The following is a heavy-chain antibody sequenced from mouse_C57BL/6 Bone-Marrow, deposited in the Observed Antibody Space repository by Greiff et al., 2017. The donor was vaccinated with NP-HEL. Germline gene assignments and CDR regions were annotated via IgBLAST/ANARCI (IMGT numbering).Heavy chain of an antibody. J-gene: IGHJ2*01. CDR3: TTDGSSSYYFDY. D-gene: IGHD1-1*01. Sequence: VQLQQSGAELVRPGASVKLSCTASGFNIKDDYMHWVKQRPEQGLEWIGWIDPENGDTEYASKFQGKATITADTSSNTAYLQLSILTSEDTAVYYCTTDGSSSYYFDYWGQGTTLTVSS. CDR1: GFNIKDDY. V-gene: IGHV14-4*01. CDR2: IDPENGDT.